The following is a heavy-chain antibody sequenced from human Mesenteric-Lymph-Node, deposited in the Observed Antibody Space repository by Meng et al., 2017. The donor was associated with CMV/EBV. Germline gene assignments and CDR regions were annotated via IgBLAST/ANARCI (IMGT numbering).Heavy chain of an antibody. J-gene: IGHJ4*02. CDR2: IYWDDDK. Sequence: GLSLRTTGVGVGWIRQPPGKALEWRALIYWDDDKRYSPALKSRLTIAKDTSKNQVVLTMTNMDPVDTATYYCAHRRLYGSGTYYIYWGQGTLVTVSS. CDR1: GLSLRTTGVG. CDR3: AHRRLYGSGTYYIY. D-gene: IGHD3-10*01. V-gene: IGHV2-5*02.